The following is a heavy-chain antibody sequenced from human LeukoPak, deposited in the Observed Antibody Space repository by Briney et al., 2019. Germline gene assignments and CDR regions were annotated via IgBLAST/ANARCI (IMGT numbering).Heavy chain of an antibody. V-gene: IGHV4-59*01. D-gene: IGHD1-26*01. CDR3: ARLGAANDAFDI. J-gene: IGHJ3*02. CDR1: GGSISSYY. Sequence: PSETLSLTCTVSGGSISSYYWSWIRQPPGKGLEWIGYIYYSGSTNYNPSLKSRVTISVDTSKNQFSLKLSSVTAADTAVYYCARLGAANDAFDIWGQGTMVTVSS. CDR2: IYYSGST.